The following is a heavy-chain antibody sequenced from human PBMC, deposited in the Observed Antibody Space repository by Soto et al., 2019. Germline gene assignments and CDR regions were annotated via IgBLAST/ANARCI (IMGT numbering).Heavy chain of an antibody. D-gene: IGHD1-1*01. J-gene: IGHJ5*02. Sequence: QVQLVQSGAEVKKPGASGKVSFKASGDTFTSYDINWGRQATGQGLEWMGWMNPKNVHTGYAQKLQGRVTRTTNTSLNPAYKELRSLGTEDTAVYYCANAGWLGWCDPWGQGTLVTVSS. CDR1: GDTFTSYD. V-gene: IGHV1-8*01. CDR3: ANAGWLGWCDP. CDR2: MNPKNVHT.